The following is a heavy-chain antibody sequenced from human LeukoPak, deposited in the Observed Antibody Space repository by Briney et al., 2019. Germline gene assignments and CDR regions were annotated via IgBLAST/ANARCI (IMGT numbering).Heavy chain of an antibody. J-gene: IGHJ4*02. Sequence: GWSVRLSFAASVLIVLRSFLSWLRQAGGRGVAGVSVLYSGGSTYYADSVKGRVTISRDHCKNTVYLQINSQRAESRADYCCSRVGHYGSGSCIEYWGQGTLVTVSS. V-gene: IGHV3-53*05. D-gene: IGHD3-10*01. CDR1: VLIVLRSF. CDR3: SRVGHYGSGSCIEY. CDR2: LYSGGST.